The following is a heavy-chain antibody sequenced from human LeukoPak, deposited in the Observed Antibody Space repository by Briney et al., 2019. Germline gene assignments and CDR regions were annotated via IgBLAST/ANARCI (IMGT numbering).Heavy chain of an antibody. D-gene: IGHD1-26*01. V-gene: IGHV1-18*01. Sequence: ASVKVSCKASGYTFTSYGISWVRQAPGQGLEWMGWISAYNGNTNYAQKLQGRVTMTTDTSTSTAYMELRSLRSDDTAVYYCARDMGATTSSFCDYWGQGTLVTVSS. CDR2: ISAYNGNT. CDR3: ARDMGATTSSFCDY. J-gene: IGHJ4*02. CDR1: GYTFTSYG.